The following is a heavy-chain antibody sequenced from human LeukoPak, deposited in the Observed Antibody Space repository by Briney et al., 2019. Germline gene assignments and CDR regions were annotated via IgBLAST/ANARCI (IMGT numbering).Heavy chain of an antibody. V-gene: IGHV5-51*01. J-gene: IGHJ3*02. D-gene: IGHD3-22*01. Sequence: GESLKISCKGSGSSFTSYWIGWVRQMPGKGLEWMGIIYPGDSDTRYSPSFQGQVTISADKSISTAYLQWSSLKASDTAMYYCARSSELYDSSGFVNAFDIWGQGTMVTVSS. CDR1: GSSFTSYW. CDR2: IYPGDSDT. CDR3: ARSSELYDSSGFVNAFDI.